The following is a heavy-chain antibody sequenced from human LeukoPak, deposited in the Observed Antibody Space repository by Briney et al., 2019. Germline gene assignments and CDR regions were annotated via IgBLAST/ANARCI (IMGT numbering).Heavy chain of an antibody. V-gene: IGHV4-39*07. D-gene: IGHD6-6*01. CDR2: IYYSGST. CDR3: ARVRIAARPYYFDY. J-gene: IGHJ4*02. Sequence: WFRQAPGKGLEWIGSIYYSGSTYYNPSLKSRVTISVDRSKNQFSLKLSSVTAADTAVYYCARVRIAARPYYFDYWGQGTLVTVSS.